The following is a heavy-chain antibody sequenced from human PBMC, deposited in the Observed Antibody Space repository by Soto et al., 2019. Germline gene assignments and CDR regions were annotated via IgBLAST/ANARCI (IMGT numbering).Heavy chain of an antibody. V-gene: IGHV4-61*01. J-gene: IGHJ4*02. D-gene: IGHD7-27*01. Sequence: SETLSHTCNVSGVSVSSANYFWSWMPHPPGKGLEWIEYIYNNRTTNYNPSLMSRATISVDTSMNQCSLKLTSVTAADSAVYLCARTVMPVGNLAAFDHWGQGVLVTVS. CDR1: GVSVSSANYF. CDR3: ARTVMPVGNLAAFDH. CDR2: IYNNRTT.